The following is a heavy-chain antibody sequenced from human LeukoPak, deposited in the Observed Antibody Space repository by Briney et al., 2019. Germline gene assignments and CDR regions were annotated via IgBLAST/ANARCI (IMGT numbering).Heavy chain of an antibody. D-gene: IGHD1-26*01. Sequence: PSETLSLTCTVSGGSISSGDYYCSWIRQPPGKGLEWIGYIYYSGSTNYNPSLKSRVTISVDTSKNQFSLKLSSVTAADTAVYYCAADSGSHAFDIWGQGTMVTVSS. CDR3: AADSGSHAFDI. J-gene: IGHJ3*02. CDR1: GGSISSGDYY. V-gene: IGHV4-61*08. CDR2: IYYSGST.